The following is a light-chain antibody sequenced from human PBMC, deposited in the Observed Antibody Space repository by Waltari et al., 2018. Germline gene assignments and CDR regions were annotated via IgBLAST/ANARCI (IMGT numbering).Light chain of an antibody. J-gene: IGKJ3*01. Sequence: IRMTQSPSSLSASTGDRVTITCRASQGISSYLAWYQQKPGKAPKLLIYAASTLQSGVPSRFSGSGSGTDFTLTISCLQSEDFATYYCQQYYSYPFTFGPGTKVDIK. CDR1: QGISSY. CDR2: AAS. V-gene: IGKV1-8*01. CDR3: QQYYSYPFT.